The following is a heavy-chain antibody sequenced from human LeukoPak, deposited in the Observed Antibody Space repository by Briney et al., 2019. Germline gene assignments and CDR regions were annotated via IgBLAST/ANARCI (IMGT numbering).Heavy chain of an antibody. V-gene: IGHV3-7*03. CDR3: ARVRGWSKGGMDV. J-gene: IGHJ6*02. CDR1: GFTFSSYW. Sequence: TGGSLRLSCAASGFTFSSYWMSWVRQAPGKGLEWVANIKQDGSEKYYVDSVKGRFTISRDNAKNSLYLQMSSLRAEDTAVYYCARVRGWSKGGMDVWGQGTTVTVSS. CDR2: IKQDGSEK. D-gene: IGHD6-19*01.